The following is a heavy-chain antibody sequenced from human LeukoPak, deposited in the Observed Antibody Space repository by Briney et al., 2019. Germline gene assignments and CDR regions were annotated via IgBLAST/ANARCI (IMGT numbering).Heavy chain of an antibody. Sequence: SVKVSCKASGGTFSSYAISWVRQAPGQGLEWMGGIIPIFGTANYAQKLQGRVTITADESTSTAYMELSSLRSEDTAVYYCARCSMAARNYYYHGMDVWGQGTTVTVSS. D-gene: IGHD6-6*01. CDR3: ARCSMAARNYYYHGMDV. CDR1: GGTFSSYA. V-gene: IGHV1-69*01. J-gene: IGHJ6*02. CDR2: IIPIFGTA.